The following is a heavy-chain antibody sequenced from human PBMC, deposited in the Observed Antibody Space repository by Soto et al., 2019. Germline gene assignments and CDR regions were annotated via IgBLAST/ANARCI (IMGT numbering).Heavy chain of an antibody. J-gene: IGHJ4*02. CDR1: DYTFTSYG. Sequence: QVQLVQSGAEVKKPGASVKVSCKASDYTFTSYGINWVRQAPGQGLEWMGWISPYNDNTQYAQRFQSSGTLTTDTSTNTAYMELRSLRSDDTAVYYCARGMWELPIDYWGQGTLVTVSS. D-gene: IGHD1-26*01. V-gene: IGHV1-18*01. CDR3: ARGMWELPIDY. CDR2: ISPYNDNT.